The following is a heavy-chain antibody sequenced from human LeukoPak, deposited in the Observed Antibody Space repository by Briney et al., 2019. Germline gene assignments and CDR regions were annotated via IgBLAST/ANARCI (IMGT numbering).Heavy chain of an antibody. D-gene: IGHD3-22*01. V-gene: IGHV4-39*01. Sequence: PSETLSLTCTVSGVSISSSSYYWGWIRQPPGKGLEWIGSIYYSGSTYYNPSLKSRVTISVDTSKNQFSLKLSSVTAADTAVYYCARQGYYYDSSGYYVFFDYWGQGTLVTVSS. J-gene: IGHJ4*02. CDR1: GVSISSSSYY. CDR3: ARQGYYYDSSGYYVFFDY. CDR2: IYYSGST.